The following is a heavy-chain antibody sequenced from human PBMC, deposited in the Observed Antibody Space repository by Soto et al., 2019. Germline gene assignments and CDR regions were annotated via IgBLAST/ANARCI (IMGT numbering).Heavy chain of an antibody. J-gene: IGHJ6*02. CDR1: GFTFSSYG. D-gene: IGHD3-3*01. V-gene: IGHV3-33*01. CDR3: ATTYYDFWSGPNPYYYYGMDV. CDR2: IWYDGSNK. Sequence: SLRLSCAASGFTFSSYGMHWVRQAPGKGLEWVAVIWYDGSNKYYADSVKGRFTISRDNSKNTLYLKMNSLRAEDTAVYYCATTYYDFWSGPNPYYYYGMDVWGQGTTVTVSS.